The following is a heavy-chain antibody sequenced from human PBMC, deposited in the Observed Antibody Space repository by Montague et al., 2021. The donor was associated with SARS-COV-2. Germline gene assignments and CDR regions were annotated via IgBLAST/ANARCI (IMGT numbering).Heavy chain of an antibody. CDR1: GFTFDDYA. CDR2: ISGDGGST. CDR3: AKDSTVVTPGDAFDI. D-gene: IGHD4-23*01. Sequence: SLRLSCAASGFTFDDYAMHWVRQAPGKGLEWVSLISGDGGSTYYADSVKGRFTISRDNSKNSLYLQMNSLRTGDTASYYCAKDSTVVTPGDAFDIWGQGTMVTVSS. J-gene: IGHJ3*02. V-gene: IGHV3-43*02.